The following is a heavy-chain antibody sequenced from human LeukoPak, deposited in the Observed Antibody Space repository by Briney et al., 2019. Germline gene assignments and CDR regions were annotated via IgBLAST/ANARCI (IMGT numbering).Heavy chain of an antibody. J-gene: IGHJ3*02. D-gene: IGHD5-24*01. CDR3: ARGDGAFDI. Sequence: PGGSLRLSCAASGFTFSSYSMNWVRQAPGKGLEWVSYISSSSSTIYYADSVKGRFTISRDNAKNSLYLQMNSLRAEDTAVYYCARGDGAFDIWGQGTMVTVSS. CDR1: GFTFSSYS. CDR2: ISSSSSTI. V-gene: IGHV3-48*01.